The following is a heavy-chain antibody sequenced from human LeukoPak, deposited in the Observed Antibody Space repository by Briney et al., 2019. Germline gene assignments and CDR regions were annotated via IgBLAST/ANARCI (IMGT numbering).Heavy chain of an antibody. D-gene: IGHD5-18*01. Sequence: GESLKISCKGSGYSFTSYWIGWVRQAPGQGLEWMGIINPSGGSTSYAQKFQGRVTMTRDTSTSTVYMELSSLRSEDTAVYYCARDFSGYSYGYNYWGQGTLVTVSS. V-gene: IGHV1-46*01. CDR3: ARDFSGYSYGYNY. CDR2: INPSGGST. J-gene: IGHJ4*02. CDR1: GYSFTSYW.